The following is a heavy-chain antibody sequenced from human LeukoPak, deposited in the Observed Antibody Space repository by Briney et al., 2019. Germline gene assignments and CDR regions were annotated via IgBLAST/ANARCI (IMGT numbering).Heavy chain of an antibody. Sequence: PSETLSLTCTVSGGSISSYYWSWIRQPPGKGLEWIGYIYYSGSTNYNPSLKSRVTISVDTSKNQFSLKLSSVTAADTAVYYCARWYRSSSWYYYYGMDVWGQGTTVTVSS. CDR2: IYYSGST. CDR1: GGSISSYY. D-gene: IGHD6-13*01. V-gene: IGHV4-59*01. CDR3: ARWYRSSSWYYYYGMDV. J-gene: IGHJ6*02.